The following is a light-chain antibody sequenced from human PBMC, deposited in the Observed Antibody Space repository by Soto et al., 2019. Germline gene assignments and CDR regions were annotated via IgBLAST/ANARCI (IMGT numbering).Light chain of an antibody. V-gene: IGKV3-20*01. Sequence: EIVLTQSPATLSLSPGERATLSCRASQSLITRYLAWYQQKPGQAPRLVIYAASTRAAGIPDRFSGSGSGTDFTLTVSRLEPEDFAVYYCQQYDRSPWTFGHGTKV. CDR1: QSLITRY. CDR2: AAS. J-gene: IGKJ1*01. CDR3: QQYDRSPWT.